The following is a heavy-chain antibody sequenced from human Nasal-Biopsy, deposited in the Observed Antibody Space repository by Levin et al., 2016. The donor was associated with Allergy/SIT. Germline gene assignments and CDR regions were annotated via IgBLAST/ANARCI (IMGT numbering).Heavy chain of an antibody. J-gene: IGHJ6*02. V-gene: IGHV1-8*02. D-gene: IGHD2-2*01. CDR2: MNPNSGNT. CDR1: GYTFSSYG. CDR3: ARGGGCGRTSCTHYYGLDV. Sequence: ASVKVSCKASGYTFSSYGITWVRQATGQGLEWMGWMNPNSGNTGYAQKFQGRLTMTMNTSTSTVYMELSSLRSEDTAIYYCARGGGCGRTSCTHYYGLDVWGQGTAVTVSS.